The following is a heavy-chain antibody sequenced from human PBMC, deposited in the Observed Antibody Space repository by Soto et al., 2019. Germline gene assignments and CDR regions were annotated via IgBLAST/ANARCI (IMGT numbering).Heavy chain of an antibody. CDR3: ARHRCSGGSCYRTYAFDM. V-gene: IGHV3-21*01. CDR1: GFNFRTYT. J-gene: IGHJ3*02. CDR2: ISGNNVYL. D-gene: IGHD2-15*01. Sequence: GGSLRLACAASGFNFRTYTMNWVRQAPGKGVEWVSSISGNNVYLYYADSVKGRFSISRDNAKKSMNLQMNSLRAEDTAIYYCARHRCSGGSCYRTYAFDMWGHGKMVAV.